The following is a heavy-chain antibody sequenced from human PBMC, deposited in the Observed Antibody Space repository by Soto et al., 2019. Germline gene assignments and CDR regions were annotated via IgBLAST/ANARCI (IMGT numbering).Heavy chain of an antibody. CDR3: AQDGGSPHRHFDY. CDR1: GFTFSSYG. D-gene: IGHD6-25*01. CDR2: ISYDGSNK. V-gene: IGHV3-30*18. Sequence: GGSLRLSCAASGFTFSSYGMHWVRQAPGKGLEWVAFISYDGSNKYYADSVKGRFTISRDNSKNTLDLRMNSLRDEDTAVYYCAQDGGSPHRHFDYWGQGTLVTVSS. J-gene: IGHJ4*02.